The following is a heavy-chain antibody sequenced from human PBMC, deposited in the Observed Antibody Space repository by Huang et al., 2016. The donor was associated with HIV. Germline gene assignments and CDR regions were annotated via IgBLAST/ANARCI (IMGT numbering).Heavy chain of an antibody. CDR3: AKDDRGGSIDY. V-gene: IGHV3-43*01. Sequence: EVQLVESGGIVIQPGGSLRLSCTASGFTFSDYNMQWVRQAPGKGLELVSIINSDGGHTSYADSVKGRFTISIDNTKNSLYLQMSSLRTEDTALYHCAKDDRGGSIDYWGQGTLVTVSS. CDR2: INSDGGHT. CDR1: GFTFSDYN. J-gene: IGHJ4*02. D-gene: IGHD2-15*01.